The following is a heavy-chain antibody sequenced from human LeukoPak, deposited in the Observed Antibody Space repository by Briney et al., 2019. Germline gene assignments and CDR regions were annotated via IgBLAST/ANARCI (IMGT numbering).Heavy chain of an antibody. Sequence: SETLSLTCAVSGGSISSSNWWSWVRQPPGKGLEWIGEIYHSGSTNYNPSLKSRVTISVDKSKNQFSLKLSSVTAEDTAVYYCAKAYSSGWYYFDYWGQGTLVTVSS. CDR2: IYHSGST. V-gene: IGHV4-4*02. D-gene: IGHD6-19*01. J-gene: IGHJ4*02. CDR1: GGSISSSNW. CDR3: AKAYSSGWYYFDY.